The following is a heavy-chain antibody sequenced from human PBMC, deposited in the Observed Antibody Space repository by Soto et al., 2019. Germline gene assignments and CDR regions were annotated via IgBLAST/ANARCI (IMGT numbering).Heavy chain of an antibody. V-gene: IGHV3-23*01. CDR3: ANSDYYDSSGFDY. CDR1: GFTFSSYA. Sequence: GGSLRLSCAASGFTFSSYAMSWVRQAPGKGLEWVSAISGSGGSTYYADSVKGRFTISRDKSKNTLYLQMSSLRAEDTAVYYCANSDYYDSSGFDYWGQGTLVTVSS. D-gene: IGHD3-22*01. CDR2: ISGSGGST. J-gene: IGHJ4*02.